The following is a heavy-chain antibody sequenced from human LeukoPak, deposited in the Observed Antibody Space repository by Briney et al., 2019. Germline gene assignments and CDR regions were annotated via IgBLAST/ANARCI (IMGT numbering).Heavy chain of an antibody. Sequence: PSETLSLTCAVYGGSFSGYYGSWIRQPPGKGLEWIGEINHSGSTNYNPSLKSRVTISVDTSKNQFSLKLSSVTAADTAVYYCARGDYYYDSSGYPIGDYWGQGTLVTVSS. J-gene: IGHJ4*02. V-gene: IGHV4-34*01. CDR3: ARGDYYYDSSGYPIGDY. CDR1: GGSFSGYY. CDR2: INHSGST. D-gene: IGHD3-22*01.